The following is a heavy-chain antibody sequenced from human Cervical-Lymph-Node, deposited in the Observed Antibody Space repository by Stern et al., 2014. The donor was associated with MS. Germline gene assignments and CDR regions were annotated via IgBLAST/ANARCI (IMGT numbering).Heavy chain of an antibody. CDR1: GYTFTHYH. Sequence: QVQLVQSGAEVKKPGASVNVSCKAYGYTFTHYHIHWVRQAPGQGLEWMAMINPSGGSTTYGQKFQGRVTLTRDTSTSTVYMELRSLRSDDTALYYCARDMVDADKWFDPWGQGTLVTVSS. D-gene: IGHD4/OR15-4a*01. CDR2: INPSGGST. J-gene: IGHJ5*02. CDR3: ARDMVDADKWFDP. V-gene: IGHV1-46*01.